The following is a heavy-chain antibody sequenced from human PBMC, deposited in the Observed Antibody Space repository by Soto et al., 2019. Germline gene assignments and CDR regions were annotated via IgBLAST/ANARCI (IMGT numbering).Heavy chain of an antibody. CDR3: ARWAGGYSGYVDL. J-gene: IGHJ5*02. Sequence: SETLSLTCTVSGGSISSGSYYWSWIRQFPGKGLEWIGFIYHSGSPSYNPSLKTRFTISVDTSQNQISLRLSSVTGADTAVYYCARWAGGYSGYVDLWGPGTLVTV. D-gene: IGHD5-12*01. V-gene: IGHV4-31*03. CDR1: GGSISSGSYY. CDR2: IYHSGSP.